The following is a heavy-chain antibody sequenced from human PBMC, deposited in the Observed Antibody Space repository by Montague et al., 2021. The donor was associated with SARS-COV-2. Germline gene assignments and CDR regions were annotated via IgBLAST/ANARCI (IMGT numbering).Heavy chain of an antibody. D-gene: IGHD2-15*01. CDR2: INHSGST. V-gene: IGHV4-34*01. CDR1: GGSFSGYY. CDR3: ARLEAGDCSGGSCYSSWFDP. Sequence: SETLSLTCAVYGGSFSGYYWSWIRQPPGKGLEWIGEINHSGSTNYNPSLKSRVTISVDTSKNQFSLKLSSVTAADTAVYYCARLEAGDCSGGSCYSSWFDPWGQGTLVTVSS. J-gene: IGHJ5*02.